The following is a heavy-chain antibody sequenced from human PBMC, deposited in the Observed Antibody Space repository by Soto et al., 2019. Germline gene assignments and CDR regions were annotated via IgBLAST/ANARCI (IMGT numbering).Heavy chain of an antibody. Sequence: SQTLSLTCGISGDSVSSDNSVWNWLRQSPSRGLDWLGRTLYRSQWYADYAVSVRSRITINPDTSKNQFSLRLNSVTPEETAVYYCAREATIVRGIINNIAYWGPGVMVTISS. CDR1: GDSVSSDNSV. D-gene: IGHD3-10*01. J-gene: IGHJ4*02. CDR2: TLYRSQWYA. V-gene: IGHV6-1*01. CDR3: AREATIVRGIINNIAY.